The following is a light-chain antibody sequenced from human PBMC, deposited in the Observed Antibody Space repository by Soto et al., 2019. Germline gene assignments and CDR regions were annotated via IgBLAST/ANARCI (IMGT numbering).Light chain of an antibody. CDR1: QSVSSN. CDR2: GAS. J-gene: IGKJ1*01. Sequence: ERVMTQSPASLSVSPGERATLSCRASQSVSSNLAWYQQKPGQAPRLLIYGASTRATGIPARFSGSGSGTEFTLTISSLQSEDFVVYYCQQYNHWRTFGQGTKVDIK. CDR3: QQYNHWRT. V-gene: IGKV3-15*01.